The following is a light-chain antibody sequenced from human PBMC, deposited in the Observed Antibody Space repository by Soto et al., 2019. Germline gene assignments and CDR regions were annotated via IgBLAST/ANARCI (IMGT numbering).Light chain of an antibody. CDR1: QSVTNNY. Sequence: ESVLTQSPGTLSLSPGERATLSCRATQSVTNNYFAWYQQKPGQSPRLLIYGVSSRATDIPDRFSGSGSGTDFTLTISRLEPEDFVVYYCQQYSSLPHTFGQGTKLEGK. V-gene: IGKV3-20*01. CDR3: QQYSSLPHT. CDR2: GVS. J-gene: IGKJ2*01.